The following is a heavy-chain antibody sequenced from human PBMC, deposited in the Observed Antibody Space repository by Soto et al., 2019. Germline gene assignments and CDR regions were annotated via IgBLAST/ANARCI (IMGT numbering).Heavy chain of an antibody. CDR2: VYYSGST. V-gene: IGHV4-59*01. D-gene: IGHD3-9*01. CDR1: NGSIGTYY. Sequence: SETLSLTCTVSNGSIGTYYWTWVRQPPGKGLEWIGYVYYSGSTNYNPSLKSRVGMSIDTSKNQFSLELKSVTAADTATYFCVRDYLLTGFDTWGQGTLVTVS. J-gene: IGHJ5*02. CDR3: VRDYLLTGFDT.